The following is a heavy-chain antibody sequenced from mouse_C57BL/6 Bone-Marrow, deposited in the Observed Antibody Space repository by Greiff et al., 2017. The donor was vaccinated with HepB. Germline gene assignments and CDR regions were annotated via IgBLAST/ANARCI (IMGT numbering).Heavy chain of an antibody. D-gene: IGHD1-1*01. CDR3: ARREGYITTVPFAY. V-gene: IGHV1-64*01. Sequence: QVQLQQPGAELVKPGASVKLSCKASGYTFTSYWMHWVKQRPGQGLEWIGMIHPNSGSTNYNEKFKSKATLTVDKSSSTAYMQLSRLTSEDSAVYYCARREGYITTVPFAYWGQGTLVTVSA. CDR1: GYTFTSYW. J-gene: IGHJ3*01. CDR2: IHPNSGST.